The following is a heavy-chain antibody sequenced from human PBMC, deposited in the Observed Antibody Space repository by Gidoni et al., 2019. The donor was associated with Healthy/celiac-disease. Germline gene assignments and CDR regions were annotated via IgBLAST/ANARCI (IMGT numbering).Heavy chain of an antibody. D-gene: IGHD2-15*01. V-gene: IGHV3-30-3*01. CDR1: GFTSSRYA. CDR3: ARGGDIVVVVAATPWGPFDY. J-gene: IGHJ4*02. Sequence: QVQLVESGGGVVQPGRSLRLSCAASGFTSSRYAMHWVRQAPGKGLEWVAVISYDGSNKYYADSVKGRFTISRDNSKNTLYLQMNSLRAEDTAVYYCARGGDIVVVVAATPWGPFDYWGQGTLVTVSS. CDR2: ISYDGSNK.